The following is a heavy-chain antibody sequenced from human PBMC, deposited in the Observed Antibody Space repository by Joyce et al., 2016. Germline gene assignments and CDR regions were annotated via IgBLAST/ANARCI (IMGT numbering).Heavy chain of an antibody. CDR3: ARDRPLELSGDYIYAMDV. CDR1: GGTFSSYS. Sequence: QVQLVQSGAEVKKPGSSVKVSCKASGGTFSSYSIAWVRQAPGQGLEWMGRITPLFGTANYAQKFQGRVTITADESTTTVYMELSRLTSEDTAVNFCARDRPLELSGDYIYAMDVWGQGTTVTVSS. V-gene: IGHV1-69*01. D-gene: IGHD3-16*02. J-gene: IGHJ6*02. CDR2: ITPLFGTA.